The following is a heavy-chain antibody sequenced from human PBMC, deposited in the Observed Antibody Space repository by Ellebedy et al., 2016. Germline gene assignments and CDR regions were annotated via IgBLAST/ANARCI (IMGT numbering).Heavy chain of an antibody. CDR3: AKGDRAVAGAPFDY. D-gene: IGHD6-19*01. Sequence: GESLKISXAASGFTFSSYAMSWVRQAPGKGLEWVSAISGSGGSTYYADSVKGRFTISRDNSKNTLYLQMNSLRAEDTAVYYCAKGDRAVAGAPFDYWGQGTLVTVSS. CDR2: ISGSGGST. V-gene: IGHV3-23*01. J-gene: IGHJ4*02. CDR1: GFTFSSYA.